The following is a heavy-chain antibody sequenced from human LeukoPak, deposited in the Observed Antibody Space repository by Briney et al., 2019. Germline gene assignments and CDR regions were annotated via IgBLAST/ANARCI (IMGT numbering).Heavy chain of an antibody. V-gene: IGHV3-48*04. CDR1: GFTFSSYA. CDR2: ISSSGSTI. CDR3: ASGYDILTGYGYGMDV. Sequence: GGSLRLSCAASGFTFSSYAMNWVRQAPGKGLEWVSYISSSGSTIYYADSVKGRFTISRDNAKNSLYLQMNSLRAEDTAVYYCASGYDILTGYGYGMDVWGQGTTVTVSS. J-gene: IGHJ6*02. D-gene: IGHD3-9*01.